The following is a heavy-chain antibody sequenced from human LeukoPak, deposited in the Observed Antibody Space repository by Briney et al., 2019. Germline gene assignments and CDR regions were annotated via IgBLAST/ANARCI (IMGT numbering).Heavy chain of an antibody. CDR2: ISWNSGSI. CDR1: GFTFDDYA. J-gene: IGHJ4*02. V-gene: IGHV3-9*01. Sequence: QPGRSLRLSCAASGFTFDDYAMHWVRQAPGKGLEWASGISWNSGSIGYADSVKGRFTISRDNAKNSLYLQMNSLRAEDTALYYCAKDTGDANFDYWGQGTLVTASS. D-gene: IGHD7-27*01. CDR3: AKDTGDANFDY.